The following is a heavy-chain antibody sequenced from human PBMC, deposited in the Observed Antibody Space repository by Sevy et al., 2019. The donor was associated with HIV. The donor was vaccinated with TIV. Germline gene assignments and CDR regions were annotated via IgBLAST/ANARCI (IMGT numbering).Heavy chain of an antibody. CDR3: AKDAGGGSSYFDY. Sequence: ASVKVSCKASGYSFTYSAMQWVRQAPGQGLEWMGWINAGNGNTQYSQKFKRRVTITRDTSARTAYLELSSLRPEDTAVYYCAKDAGGGSSYFDYWGQGTLVTVSS. D-gene: IGHD2-15*01. CDR1: GYSFTYSA. CDR2: INAGNGNT. J-gene: IGHJ4*02. V-gene: IGHV1-3*01.